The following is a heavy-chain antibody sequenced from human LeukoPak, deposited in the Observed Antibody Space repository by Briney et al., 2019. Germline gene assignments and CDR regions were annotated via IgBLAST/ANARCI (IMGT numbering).Heavy chain of an antibody. CDR3: ARVSEQWLAPNYFDY. V-gene: IGHV1-69*13. Sequence: GASVKVSCKASGGTFSSYAISWVRQAPGQGLEWMGGIIPIFGTIKYAQKFQGRISITADESTSTAYMDLSSLRSEDTAVYYCARVSEQWLAPNYFDYWGQGTLVTVSS. D-gene: IGHD6-19*01. J-gene: IGHJ4*02. CDR2: IIPIFGTI. CDR1: GGTFSSYA.